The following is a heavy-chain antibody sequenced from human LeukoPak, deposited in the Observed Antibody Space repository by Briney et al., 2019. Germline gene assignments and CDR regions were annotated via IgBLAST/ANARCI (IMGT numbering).Heavy chain of an antibody. CDR1: GYTFTSYD. V-gene: IGHV1-8*01. CDR2: MNPNSGNT. Sequence: ASVKVSCKASGYTFTSYDINWARQATGQGLEWMGWMNPNSGNTGYAQKFQGRVTMTRNTSISTAYMELSSLRSEDTAVYYCARAAYSSGWYEGYWGQGTLVTVSS. J-gene: IGHJ4*02. CDR3: ARAAYSSGWYEGY. D-gene: IGHD6-19*01.